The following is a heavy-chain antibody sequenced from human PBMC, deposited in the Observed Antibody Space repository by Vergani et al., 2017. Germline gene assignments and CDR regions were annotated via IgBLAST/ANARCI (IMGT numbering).Heavy chain of an antibody. CDR1: GFTFSSYS. CDR2: ISSSSSYI. CDR3: ARDWPGYYDSSGYLDAFDI. J-gene: IGHJ3*02. D-gene: IGHD3-22*01. V-gene: IGHV3-21*04. Sequence: VQLVESGGGLVKPGGSLRLSCAASGFTFSSYSMNWVRQAPGKGLEWVSSISSSSSYIYYADSVKGRFTISRDNAKNSLYLQMNTLRAEDTAVYYCARDWPGYYDSSGYLDAFDIWGQGTMVTVSS.